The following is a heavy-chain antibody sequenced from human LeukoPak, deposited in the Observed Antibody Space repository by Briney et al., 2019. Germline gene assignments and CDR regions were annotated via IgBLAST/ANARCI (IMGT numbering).Heavy chain of an antibody. Sequence: PSETLSLTCTVSGGSISSYYWSWIRQPAGKGLEWIGRIYTSGSTNYNPSLKSRVTMSVDTSKSQFSLKLSSVTAADTAVYYCARGKGGYSYGWPSRGMDVWGQGTTVTVSS. J-gene: IGHJ6*02. V-gene: IGHV4-4*07. CDR2: IYTSGST. D-gene: IGHD5-18*01. CDR1: GGSISSYY. CDR3: ARGKGGYSYGWPSRGMDV.